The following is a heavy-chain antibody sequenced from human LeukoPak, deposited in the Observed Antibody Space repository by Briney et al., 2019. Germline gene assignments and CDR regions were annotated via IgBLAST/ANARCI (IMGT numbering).Heavy chain of an antibody. Sequence: SETLSLTCTVSGGSISSSSYYWGWIRQPPGKGLEWIGSIYYSGSTYYNPSLKSRVTISVDTSKNQFSLKLSSVTAADTAVYYCAGNGDKYYFDYWGQGTLVTVSS. CDR2: IYYSGST. V-gene: IGHV4-39*01. J-gene: IGHJ4*02. CDR1: GGSISSSSYY. CDR3: AGNGDKYYFDY. D-gene: IGHD3-10*01.